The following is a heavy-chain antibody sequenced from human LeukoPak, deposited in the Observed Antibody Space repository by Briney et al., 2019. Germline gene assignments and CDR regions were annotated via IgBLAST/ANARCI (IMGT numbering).Heavy chain of an antibody. J-gene: IGHJ5*02. CDR1: GFTFSSHS. Sequence: PGGSLRLSCAASGFTFSSHSMNWVRQAPGKGLEWVSSISSSSSNIYYADSVKGRFTISRDNAKNSLYLQMNSLRAKGTAVYYCARGGYSSSWYPPPWFDPWGQGTLVTVSS. V-gene: IGHV3-21*01. CDR3: ARGGYSSSWYPPPWFDP. D-gene: IGHD6-13*01. CDR2: ISSSSSNI.